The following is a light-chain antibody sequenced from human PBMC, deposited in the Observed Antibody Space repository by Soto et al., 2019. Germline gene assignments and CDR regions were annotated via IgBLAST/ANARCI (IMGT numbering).Light chain of an antibody. V-gene: IGLV2-14*03. Sequence: QSVLTQPASVSGSPGQSITISCTGISSDVGGYNYVSWYQHHPGKAPKLMIYGVSNRPSGVSNRFSGSKSGNTASLTISVLQPEDEAYFYCSSYTTSNTRQIVFGTGTKVTVL. CDR3: SSYTTSNTRQIV. CDR1: SSDVGGYNY. CDR2: GVS. J-gene: IGLJ1*01.